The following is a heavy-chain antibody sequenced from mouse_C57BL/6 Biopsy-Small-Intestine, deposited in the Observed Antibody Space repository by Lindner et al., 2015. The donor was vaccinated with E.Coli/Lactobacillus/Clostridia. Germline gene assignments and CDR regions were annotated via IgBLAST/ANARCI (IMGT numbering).Heavy chain of an antibody. J-gene: IGHJ1*01. CDR3: ARESPHLIYLGGMDV. D-gene: IGHD2-10*02. CDR1: GYTFSSYP. CDR2: ILPYNGNT. V-gene: IGHV1-4*01. Sequence: SVKVSCKASGYTFSSYPISWVRQAPGQGLEWMGWILPYNGNTKYAQKLQGRVTMATDTSTSTAYMELRSLRSDDTAVYYCARESPHLIYLGGMDVWGQGATVTVSS.